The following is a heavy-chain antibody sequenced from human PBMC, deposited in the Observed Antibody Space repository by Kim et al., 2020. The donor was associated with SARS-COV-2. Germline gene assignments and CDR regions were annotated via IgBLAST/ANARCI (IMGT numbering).Heavy chain of an antibody. Sequence: SETLSLTCTVSGGSISSYYWSWIRQPPGKGLEWIGYIYYSGSTNYNPSLKSRVTISVDTSKNQFSLKLSSVTAADTAVYYCARDRWVRSSSSGRAFDYWGQGTLVTVSS. D-gene: IGHD6-6*01. CDR2: IYYSGST. CDR1: GGSISSYY. CDR3: ARDRWVRSSSSGRAFDY. J-gene: IGHJ4*02. V-gene: IGHV4-59*13.